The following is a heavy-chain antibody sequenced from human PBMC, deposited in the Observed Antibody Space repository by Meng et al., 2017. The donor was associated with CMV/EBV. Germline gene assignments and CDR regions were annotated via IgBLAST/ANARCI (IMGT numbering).Heavy chain of an antibody. CDR1: GGSFSGYS. CDR3: ARTPMVVTPYYFDY. Sequence: AGYGGSFSGYSSSWIRQPPGRGLEWIGEINDSGGTNYTPSLKSRVAISVDTSKNQFSRKLSSVTAADTAVYYCARTPMVVTPYYFDYWGQGTLVTVSS. CDR2: INDSGGT. J-gene: IGHJ4*02. V-gene: IGHV4-34*01. D-gene: IGHD4-23*01.